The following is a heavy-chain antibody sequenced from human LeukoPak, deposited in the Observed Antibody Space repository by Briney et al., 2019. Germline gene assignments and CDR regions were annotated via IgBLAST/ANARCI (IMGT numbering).Heavy chain of an antibody. Sequence: PGGSLRLSCAASGFTFNKHGMHWVRQAPGKGLEWFSFIRNDGNDKYYADSVKGRFTISRDNSKNTLYLQMNSLRPEDTALYYCAKPEYSSSWHFDPWGQGTLVTVSS. CDR2: IRNDGNDK. J-gene: IGHJ5*02. V-gene: IGHV3-30*02. D-gene: IGHD6-13*01. CDR1: GFTFNKHG. CDR3: AKPEYSSSWHFDP.